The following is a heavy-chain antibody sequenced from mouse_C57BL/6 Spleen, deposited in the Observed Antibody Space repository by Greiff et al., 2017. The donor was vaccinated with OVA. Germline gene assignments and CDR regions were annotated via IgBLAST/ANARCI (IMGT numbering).Heavy chain of an antibody. CDR3: ARYGNYGGYYAMDY. D-gene: IGHD2-1*01. CDR2: IYPRSGNT. Sequence: VKLQESGAELARPGASVKLSCKASGYTFTSYGISWVKQRTGQGLEWIGEIYPRSGNTYYNEKFKGKATLTADKSSSTAYMELRSLTSEDSAVYFCARYGNYGGYYAMDYWGQGTSVTVSS. J-gene: IGHJ4*01. CDR1: GYTFTSYG. V-gene: IGHV1-81*01.